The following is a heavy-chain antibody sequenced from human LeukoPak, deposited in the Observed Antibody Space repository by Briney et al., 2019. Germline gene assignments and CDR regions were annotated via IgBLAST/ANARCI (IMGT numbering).Heavy chain of an antibody. V-gene: IGHV3-23*01. Sequence: GGSLRLSCAASGVTFSSYAMSWVRQAPGKGLEWVSAISGSGDSTYYADSVKGRFTISRDNSKNTLSLQMNSLRAEDTALYYCAKEAYNWNGHGYFGYWGQGTLVTVSS. J-gene: IGHJ4*02. CDR3: AKEAYNWNGHGYFGY. CDR1: GVTFSSYA. D-gene: IGHD1-20*01. CDR2: ISGSGDST.